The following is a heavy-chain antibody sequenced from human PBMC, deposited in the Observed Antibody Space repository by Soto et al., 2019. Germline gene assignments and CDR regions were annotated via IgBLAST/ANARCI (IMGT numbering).Heavy chain of an antibody. CDR3: ARDLEVGATGPWFDP. V-gene: IGHV3-33*01. J-gene: IGHJ5*02. D-gene: IGHD1-26*01. CDR2: IWYDGSNK. Sequence: GGSLRLSCAASGFTFSSYGMHWVRQAPGKGLEWVAVIWYDGSNKYYADSVKGRFTISRDNSKNTLYLQMNSLRAEDTAVYYCARDLEVGATGPWFDPWGQGTLVTVSS. CDR1: GFTFSSYG.